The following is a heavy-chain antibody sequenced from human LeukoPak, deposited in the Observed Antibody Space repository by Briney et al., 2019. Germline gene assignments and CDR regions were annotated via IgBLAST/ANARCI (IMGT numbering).Heavy chain of an antibody. CDR2: IIPIFGTA. V-gene: IGHV1-69*01. J-gene: IGHJ6*03. CDR1: GGTFSSYA. Sequence: ASVKVSCKASGGTFSSYAISWVRQAPGQGLEWMGGIIPIFGTANYAQKFQGRVTITADESTSTAHMELSSLRSEDTAVYYCARVPRYYYYYYMDVWGKGTTVTVSS. CDR3: ARVPRYYYYYYMDV.